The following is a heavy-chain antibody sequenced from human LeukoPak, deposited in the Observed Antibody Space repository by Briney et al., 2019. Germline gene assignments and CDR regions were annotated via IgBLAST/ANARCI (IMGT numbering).Heavy chain of an antibody. CDR2: IYTSGST. J-gene: IGHJ6*03. Sequence: PSETLSLTCTVSGGSISSYYWSWIRQPAGKGLEWIGRIYTSGSTNYNPSLKSRVTMSVDTSKNQFSLKLSSVTAADTAVYYCARDHYDILTGYYDIPHVAYYMDVWGKGTTVTISS. V-gene: IGHV4-4*07. D-gene: IGHD3-9*01. CDR3: ARDHYDILTGYYDIPHVAYYMDV. CDR1: GGSISSYY.